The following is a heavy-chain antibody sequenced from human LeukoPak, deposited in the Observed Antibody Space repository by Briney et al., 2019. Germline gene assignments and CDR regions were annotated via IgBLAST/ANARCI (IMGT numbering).Heavy chain of an antibody. D-gene: IGHD3-10*01. CDR3: ARVDGSGTSVDY. V-gene: IGHV4-61*01. CDR2: IYYSGST. CDR1: GGSVSSGSYY. J-gene: IGHJ4*02. Sequence: SETLSLTCTVSGGSVSSGSYYWSWIRQPPGKGLEWIGYIYYSGSTNYNPSLKSRVTISVDTSKNQFSLKLSSVTAADTAVYYCARVDGSGTSVDYWGQGTLVTVSS.